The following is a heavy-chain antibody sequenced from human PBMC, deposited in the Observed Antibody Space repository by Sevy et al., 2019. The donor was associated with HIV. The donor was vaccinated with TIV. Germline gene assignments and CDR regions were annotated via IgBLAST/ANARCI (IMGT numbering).Heavy chain of an antibody. CDR2: TYYRSKWYN. J-gene: IGHJ5*02. V-gene: IGHV6-1*01. Sequence: SQTLSLTCAISGDSVSSNSAAWNWIRQSPSRGLEWLGRTYYRSKWYNDYAVSVKSRISINPDTSKNQFSLQLNSVTPEDTAVYFCATGIPEWELGGHWFDPWAREPWSPSPQ. D-gene: IGHD1-26*01. CDR3: ATGIPEWELGGHWFDP. CDR1: GDSVSSNSAA.